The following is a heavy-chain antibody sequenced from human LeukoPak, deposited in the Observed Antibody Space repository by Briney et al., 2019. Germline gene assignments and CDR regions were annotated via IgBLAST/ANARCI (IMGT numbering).Heavy chain of an antibody. V-gene: IGHV1-18*01. D-gene: IGHD6-13*01. Sequence: AASVKVSCKASGYTFTSYGISWVRQAPGQGLEWMGWISAYSGDTNYAQKFQGRATMTTDTSTSTAYMELRSLSSDDTAVYYCARGSAIAAAGTYYYYYGMDVWGQGTTVTVSS. J-gene: IGHJ6*02. CDR1: GYTFTSYG. CDR2: ISAYSGDT. CDR3: ARGSAIAAAGTYYYYYGMDV.